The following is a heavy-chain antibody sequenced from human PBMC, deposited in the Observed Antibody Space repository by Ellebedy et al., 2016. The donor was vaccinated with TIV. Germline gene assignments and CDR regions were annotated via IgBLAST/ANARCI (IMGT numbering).Heavy chain of an antibody. J-gene: IGHJ4*02. Sequence: GESLKISCVASGFTFNSYSMNWVRQAPGKGLEWVSYIRSSSGAIYYADAVKGRFTISGDTAKNSLYLQMNSLRDEDTAIYYCASDKDWAFDYWGQGTLVTVSS. CDR2: IRSSSGAI. D-gene: IGHD3-9*01. CDR1: GFTFNSYS. CDR3: ASDKDWAFDY. V-gene: IGHV3-48*02.